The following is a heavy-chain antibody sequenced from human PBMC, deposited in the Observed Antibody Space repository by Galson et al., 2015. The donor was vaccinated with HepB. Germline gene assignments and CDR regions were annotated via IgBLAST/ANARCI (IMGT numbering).Heavy chain of an antibody. J-gene: IGHJ4*02. CDR1: GFTFSDYY. D-gene: IGHD4-17*01. V-gene: IGHV3-11*06. Sequence: SLRLSCAASGFTFSDYYMSWIRQAPGKGLEWVSYISHSTLYTNYADSVKGRITISRDNARNSLYLQLNSLRAEDTAVYCCARVADVDYGDHSHFDFWGQGTLVTVSS. CDR3: ARVADVDYGDHSHFDF. CDR2: ISHSTLYT.